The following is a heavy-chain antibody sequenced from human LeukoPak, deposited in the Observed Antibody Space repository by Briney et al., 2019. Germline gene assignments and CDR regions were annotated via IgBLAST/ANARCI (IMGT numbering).Heavy chain of an antibody. D-gene: IGHD2-2*01. CDR1: GGSFSGYY. CDR2: INHGGST. CDR3: ATENIVVVPAAAYNWFDP. V-gene: IGHV4-34*01. J-gene: IGHJ5*02. Sequence: SETLSLTCAVYGGSFSGYYWSWIRQPPGKGLEWIGEINHGGSTNYNPSLKSRVTISVDTSKNQFSLKLSSVTAADTAVYYCATENIVVVPAAAYNWFDPWGQGTLVTVS.